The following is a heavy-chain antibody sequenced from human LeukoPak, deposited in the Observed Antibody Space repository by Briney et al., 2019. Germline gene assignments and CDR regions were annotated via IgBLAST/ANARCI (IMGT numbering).Heavy chain of an antibody. D-gene: IGHD3-22*01. CDR3: ARGLRDEERHYGYYYMDV. CDR2: FYTSANT. Sequence: SETLSLTCTVSGVSVSGYYGSWIRQPPGKGLEWSGDFYTSANTNYNPSLKSRVTMSVDTSKNQFSLKLTSVTAADTAVYYCARGLRDEERHYGYYYMDVWGKGTTVTVSS. V-gene: IGHV4-4*09. J-gene: IGHJ6*03. CDR1: GVSVSGYY.